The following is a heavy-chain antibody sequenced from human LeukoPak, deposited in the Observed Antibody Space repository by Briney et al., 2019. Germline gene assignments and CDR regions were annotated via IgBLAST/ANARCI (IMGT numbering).Heavy chain of an antibody. J-gene: IGHJ4*02. CDR1: GGSISSGGYY. Sequence: SETLSLTCTVSGGSISSGGYYWSWIRQHPGKGLEWIGYIYYSGSTYYNPSLKSRVTISVDTSKNQFSLKLSSVTAADTAVYYCARVGSDYGDYVHSPKHDYWGQGTLVTVSS. D-gene: IGHD4-17*01. CDR3: ARVGSDYGDYVHSPKHDY. CDR2: IYYSGST. V-gene: IGHV4-31*03.